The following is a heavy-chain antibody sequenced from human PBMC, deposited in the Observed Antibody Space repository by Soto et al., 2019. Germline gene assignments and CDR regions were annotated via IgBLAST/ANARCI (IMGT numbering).Heavy chain of an antibody. Sequence: GGSLRLSCAASGFTFDDYTMHWVRQAPGKGLEWVSLISWDGGSTYYADSVKGRFTISRDNSKNSLYLQMNSLRTEDTALYYCSMVMDYYYGMDVWGQGTTVTVSS. CDR1: GFTFDDYT. CDR3: SMVMDYYYGMDV. CDR2: ISWDGGST. D-gene: IGHD5-18*01. J-gene: IGHJ6*02. V-gene: IGHV3-43*01.